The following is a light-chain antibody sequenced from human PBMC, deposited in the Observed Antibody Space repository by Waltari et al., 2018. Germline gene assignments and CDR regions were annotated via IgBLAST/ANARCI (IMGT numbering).Light chain of an antibody. Sequence: EIVMTQSPATLSVSPGESATLSCRASQSVSSNSAWYQQKPGQAPRLLIYHASTRATGIPARFSGSGSGTEFTLTISSLQSEDCAVYYCHHYYNWPMTFGQGTRLEIK. CDR2: HAS. V-gene: IGKV3-15*01. CDR3: HHYYNWPMT. J-gene: IGKJ5*01. CDR1: QSVSSN.